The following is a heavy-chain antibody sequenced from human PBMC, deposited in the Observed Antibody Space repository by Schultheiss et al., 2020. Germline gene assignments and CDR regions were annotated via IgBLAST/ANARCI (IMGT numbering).Heavy chain of an antibody. CDR1: GGSISSGGYY. Sequence: SETLSLTCTVSGGSISSGGYYWSWIRQHPGKGLEWIGYIYYSGSTYYNPSLKSRVTISVDTSKNQFSLKLSSVTAADTAVYYCAGQGGSWREAFDIWGQGTMVTVSS. J-gene: IGHJ3*02. V-gene: IGHV4-31*03. D-gene: IGHD1-26*01. CDR2: IYYSGST. CDR3: AGQGGSWREAFDI.